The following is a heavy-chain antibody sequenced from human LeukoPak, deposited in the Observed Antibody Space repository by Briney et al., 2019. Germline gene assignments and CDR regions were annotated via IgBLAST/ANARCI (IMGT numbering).Heavy chain of an antibody. Sequence: GGSLRLSCAASGFTFSSYAMSWVCQAPGKGLEWVSAISGSGGSTYYADSVKGRFTISRDNSKNTLYLQMNSLRAEDTAVYYCARFLEWLFFDYWGQGTLVTVSS. CDR3: ARFLEWLFFDY. V-gene: IGHV3-23*01. D-gene: IGHD3-3*01. CDR1: GFTFSSYA. J-gene: IGHJ4*02. CDR2: ISGSGGST.